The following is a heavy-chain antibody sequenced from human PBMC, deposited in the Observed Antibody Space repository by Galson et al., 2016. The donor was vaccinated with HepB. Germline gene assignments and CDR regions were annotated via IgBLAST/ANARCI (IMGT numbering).Heavy chain of an antibody. Sequence: SLRLCWAASGVIFSSHGMHWVRTAPGKGLEGVAVIWYDGSNKYYADSVKGRFTISRDNFKNTLYLQMNSLRAEDTAVYYYARDSGFLRSFTCPGAWFDPSGQISLVTFAS. V-gene: IGHV3-33*01. CDR1: GVIFSSHG. CDR2: IWYDGSNK. J-gene: IGHJ5*02. CDR3: ARDSGFLRSFTCPGAWFDP. D-gene: IGHD3-3*01.